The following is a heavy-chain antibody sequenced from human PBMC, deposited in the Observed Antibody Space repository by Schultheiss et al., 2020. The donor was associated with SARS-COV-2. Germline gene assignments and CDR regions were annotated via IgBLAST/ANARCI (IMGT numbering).Heavy chain of an antibody. J-gene: IGHJ5*02. V-gene: IGHV3-33*08. CDR1: GFTFSSYS. Sequence: GGSLRLSCAASGFTFSSYSMNWVRQAPGKGLEWVAVIWYDGSNKYYADSVKGRFTISRDNAKNSLYLQMNSLRAEDTAVYYCARDGGDSDWFDPWGQGTLVTVSS. CDR3: ARDGGDSDWFDP. D-gene: IGHD2-21*01. CDR2: IWYDGSNK.